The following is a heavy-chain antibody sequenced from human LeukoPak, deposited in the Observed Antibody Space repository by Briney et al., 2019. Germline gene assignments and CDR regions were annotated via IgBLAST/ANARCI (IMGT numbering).Heavy chain of an antibody. Sequence: GGSLRLSCAASGFTFSSYAMHWVRQAPGKGLEWVAVISYDGSNKYYADSVQGRFTISRDNSKHTLYLQMNSLRAEDTAVYYCARDRVVGSGSYYDCLWYWGQGTLVTVSS. CDR2: ISYDGSNK. V-gene: IGHV3-30-3*01. CDR1: GFTFSSYA. J-gene: IGHJ4*02. D-gene: IGHD1-26*01. CDR3: ARDRVVGSGSYYDCLWY.